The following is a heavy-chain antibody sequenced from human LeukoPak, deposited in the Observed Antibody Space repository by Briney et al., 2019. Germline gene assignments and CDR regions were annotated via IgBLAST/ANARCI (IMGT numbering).Heavy chain of an antibody. Sequence: GGSLRLSCETSGFTFSSYWMHWVRQAPGKGLVWVSHINSDGSSTTYADSVKGRFTISRDNAENTLYLQMNSLRVEDTAVYYCARDKGWHDYFDYWGQGTLVTVSS. D-gene: IGHD2-15*01. V-gene: IGHV3-74*01. CDR1: GFTFSSYW. CDR3: ARDKGWHDYFDY. CDR2: INSDGSST. J-gene: IGHJ4*02.